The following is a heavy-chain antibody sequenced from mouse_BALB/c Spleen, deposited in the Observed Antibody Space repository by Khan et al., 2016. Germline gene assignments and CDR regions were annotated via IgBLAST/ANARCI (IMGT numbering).Heavy chain of an antibody. CDR1: GYTFTNYG. J-gene: IGHJ3*01. D-gene: IGHD1-1*01. V-gene: IGHV9-3*02. CDR2: INTNTGEP. Sequence: LVQSGPELKKPGETVNISCKASGYTFTNYGMNWVKQAPGKGLKWMGWINTNTGEPTYAEEFKGRFAFSLETSASTAYFQINNLKNEDTAAYFCAEDYYGSNRFAYWGQGTLVTVSA. CDR3: AEDYYGSNRFAY.